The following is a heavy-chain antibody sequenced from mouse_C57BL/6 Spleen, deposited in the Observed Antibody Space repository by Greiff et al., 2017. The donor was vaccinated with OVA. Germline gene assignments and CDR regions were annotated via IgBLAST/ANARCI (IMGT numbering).Heavy chain of an antibody. CDR1: GYTFTGYW. CDR3: AGRGGYYDYDEGSSFAY. Sequence: QVQLQQSGAELMKPGASVKLSCKATGYTFTGYWIEWVKQRPGHGLEWIGEILPGSGSTNYNEKFKGKAPFTADTSSKTAYMQLSSLTTEDSAIYYCAGRGGYYDYDEGSSFAYWGQGTLVTVSA. V-gene: IGHV1-9*01. CDR2: ILPGSGST. J-gene: IGHJ3*01. D-gene: IGHD2-4*01.